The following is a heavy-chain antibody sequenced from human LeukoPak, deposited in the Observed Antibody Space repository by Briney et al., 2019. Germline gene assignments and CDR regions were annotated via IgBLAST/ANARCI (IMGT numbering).Heavy chain of an antibody. CDR1: GFTFSNYA. Sequence: GGSLRLSCAASGFTFSNYAMHWVRQAPGKGLEWVAVIWYDGSNKYYADSVKGRFTISRDNSKNTLYLQMNSLRAEDTAVYYCAKGQVGWYYFTMDVWGQGTTVTVSS. D-gene: IGHD6-19*01. J-gene: IGHJ6*02. CDR2: IWYDGSNK. CDR3: AKGQVGWYYFTMDV. V-gene: IGHV3-33*06.